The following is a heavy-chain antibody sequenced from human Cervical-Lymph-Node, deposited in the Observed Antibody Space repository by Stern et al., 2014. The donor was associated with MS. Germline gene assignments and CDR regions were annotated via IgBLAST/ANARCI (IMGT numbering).Heavy chain of an antibody. CDR1: GFTFSSYG. V-gene: IGHV3-33*01. J-gene: IGHJ4*02. CDR2: IWYDGSNK. CDR3: AREPYDYVWGSHFDY. D-gene: IGHD3-16*01. Sequence: VQLVESGGGVVQPGRSLRLSCAASGFTFSSYGMHWVRQAPGKGLEWVAVIWYDGSNKYYADSVKGRFTISRDNSKNTLYLQMNSLRAEDTAVYYCAREPYDYVWGSHFDYWGQGTLVTVSS.